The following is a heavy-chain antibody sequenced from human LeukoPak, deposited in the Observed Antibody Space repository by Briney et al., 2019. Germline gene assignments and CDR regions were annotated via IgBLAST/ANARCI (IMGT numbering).Heavy chain of an antibody. CDR3: ATRYYDSSSSIDR. J-gene: IGHJ5*02. Sequence: ASVKVSCKVSGYTLTELSMHWVRQAPGKGLEWMGGFDPEDGETIYTQKFQGRVTMTEDTSTDTAYMELSSLRSEDTAVYYCATRYYDSSSSIDRWGQGTLVTVSS. D-gene: IGHD3-22*01. CDR1: GYTLTELS. CDR2: FDPEDGET. V-gene: IGHV1-24*01.